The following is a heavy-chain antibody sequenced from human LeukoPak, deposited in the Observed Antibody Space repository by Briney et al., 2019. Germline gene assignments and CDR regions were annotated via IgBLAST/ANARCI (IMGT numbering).Heavy chain of an antibody. D-gene: IGHD2-2*02. CDR3: ARGGGKSRRKVQAAIQDFDY. V-gene: IGHV1-8*03. J-gene: IGHJ4*02. Sequence: ASVKVSCKASGYTFTSYDINWVRQATGQGLEWRGWMNPNSVKTGYAQKFQGRVTITRNTSISTAYMELSSLRSEDTAVYYWARGGGKSRRKVQAAIQDFDYWGQGTLVTVYS. CDR1: GYTFTSYD. CDR2: MNPNSVKT.